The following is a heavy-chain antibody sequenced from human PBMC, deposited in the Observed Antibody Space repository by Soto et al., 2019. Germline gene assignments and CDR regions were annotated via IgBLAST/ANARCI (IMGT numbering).Heavy chain of an antibody. Sequence: EVQVLESGGGLAQPGRSLRLSCAVSGLSFSSYAMTWVRQSPGKGLEWVSSISRSGNSTYSADAVRGRFIISRDNSKNTLYLQMNSLRAEDTAVYYCAKDAKILHWLQTSYYFDFWGQGTLVTVSS. CDR2: ISRSGNST. D-gene: IGHD3-9*01. CDR1: GLSFSSYA. V-gene: IGHV3-23*01. CDR3: AKDAKILHWLQTSYYFDF. J-gene: IGHJ4*02.